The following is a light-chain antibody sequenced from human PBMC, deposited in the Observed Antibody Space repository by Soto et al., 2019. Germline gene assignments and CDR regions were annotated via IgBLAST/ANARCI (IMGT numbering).Light chain of an antibody. CDR1: QSVSSTY. CDR3: QQYGSAPYT. J-gene: IGKJ2*01. CDR2: GAS. V-gene: IGKV3-20*01. Sequence: EIVLTQSPGTLSLSPGERATLSCRASQSVSSTYLAWYQQKPGQAPRLLIYGASIRATGVPDRFSGSGSGTDFTLTSSRLEPEDFEVYYCQQYGSAPYTFGQGTKLEIK.